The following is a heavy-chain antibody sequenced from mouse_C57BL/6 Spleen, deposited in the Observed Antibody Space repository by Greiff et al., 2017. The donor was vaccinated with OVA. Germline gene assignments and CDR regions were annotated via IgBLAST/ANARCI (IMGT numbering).Heavy chain of an antibody. CDR1: GYSITSGYD. CDR3: ARARIPGYGSSYGYFDV. J-gene: IGHJ1*03. D-gene: IGHD1-1*01. CDR2: ISYSGST. Sequence: EVQLQQSGPGMVKPSQSLSLTCTVTGYSITSGYDWHWIRHFPGNKLEWMGYISYSGSTNYNPSLKSRISITHDTSKNHFFLKLNSVTTEDTATYYCARARIPGYGSSYGYFDVWGTGTTVTVSS. V-gene: IGHV3-1*01.